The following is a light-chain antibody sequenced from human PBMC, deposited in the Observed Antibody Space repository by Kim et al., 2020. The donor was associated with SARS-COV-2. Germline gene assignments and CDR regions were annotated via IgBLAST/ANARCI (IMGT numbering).Light chain of an antibody. V-gene: IGLV7-43*01. CDR2: SPL. CDR3: LLYFDGAWV. CDR1: TGAVTSIDY. Sequence: PGGKVTLTCASSTGAVTSIDYPNWFQQKPGQPPRSLIYSPLDKQSWTPARFSGSLLGGKAALTLSGVQPEDEAEYYCLLYFDGAWVFGGGTQLTVL. J-gene: IGLJ3*02.